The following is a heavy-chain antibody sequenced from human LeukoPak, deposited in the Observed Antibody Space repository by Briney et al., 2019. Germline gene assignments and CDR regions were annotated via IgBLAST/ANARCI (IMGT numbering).Heavy chain of an antibody. CDR1: GFTFSSYE. CDR2: ISSSGSAV. V-gene: IGHV3-48*03. Sequence: GGSLRLSCAASGFTFSSYEMNWVRQAPGKGLEWLSYISSSGSAVYYADSVKGRFTISRDNAKNSLYLQMNSLRAEDTAVYYCAKGGYFYDSSSAYWGQGTLVTVSS. CDR3: AKGGYFYDSSSAY. J-gene: IGHJ4*02. D-gene: IGHD3-22*01.